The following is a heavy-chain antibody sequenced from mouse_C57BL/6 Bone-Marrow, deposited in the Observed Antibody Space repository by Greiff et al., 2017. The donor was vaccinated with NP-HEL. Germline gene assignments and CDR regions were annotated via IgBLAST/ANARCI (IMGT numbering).Heavy chain of an antibody. CDR1: GYAFSSSW. CDR2: IYPGDGDT. D-gene: IGHD2-10*02. J-gene: IGHJ4*01. Sequence: VQVVESGPELVKPGASVKISCKASGYAFSSSWMNWVKQRPGKGLEWIGRIYPGDGDTNYNAKFKGKATLTADKSSSTAYMQLISLTSEDSAVYFCARWYGNYVRYYAMDYWGQGTSVTVSS. CDR3: ARWYGNYVRYYAMDY. V-gene: IGHV1-82*01.